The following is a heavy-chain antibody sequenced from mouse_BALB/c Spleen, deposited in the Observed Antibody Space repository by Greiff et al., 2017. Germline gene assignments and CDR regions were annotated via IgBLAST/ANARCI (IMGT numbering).Heavy chain of an antibody. J-gene: IGHJ4*01. V-gene: IGHV3-2*02. CDR2: ISYSGST. Sequence: VQLKESGPGLVKPSQSLSLTCTVTGYSITSDYAWNWIRQFPGNKLEWMGYISYSGSTSYNPSLKSRISITRDTSKNQFFLQLNSVTTEDTATYYCATIYYDYDNAMDYWGQGTSVTVSS. D-gene: IGHD2-4*01. CDR3: ATIYYDYDNAMDY. CDR1: GYSITSDYA.